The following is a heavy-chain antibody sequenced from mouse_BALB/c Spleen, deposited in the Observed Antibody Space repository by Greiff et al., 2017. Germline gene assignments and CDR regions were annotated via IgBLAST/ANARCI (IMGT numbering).Heavy chain of an antibody. CDR2: ISSGSSTI. D-gene: IGHD2-4*01. J-gene: IGHJ3*01. Sequence: EVKVVESGGGLVQPGGSRKLSCAASGFTFSSFGMHWVRQAPEKGLEWVAYISSGSSTIYYADTVKGRFTISRDNPKNTLFLQMTSLRSEDTAMYYCARSIYYDYDGFAYWGQGTLVTVSA. V-gene: IGHV5-17*02. CDR1: GFTFSSFG. CDR3: ARSIYYDYDGFAY.